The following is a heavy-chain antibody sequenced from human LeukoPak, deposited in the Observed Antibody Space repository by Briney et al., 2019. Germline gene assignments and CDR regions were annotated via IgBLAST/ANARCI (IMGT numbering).Heavy chain of an antibody. V-gene: IGHV5-51*01. D-gene: IGHD1-26*01. CDR3: VRPRPITIDEKLPMGYSDY. J-gene: IGHJ4*02. Sequence: GESLKISCKGSGYSFTSQWIGWVRQMPGKGLEWMGIIYPSDSDTRYSPSFEGQVSISADKSISTAYLQWSSLKASDSAIYYCVRPRPITIDEKLPMGYSDYWGQGTQVTVSS. CDR1: GYSFTSQW. CDR2: IYPSDSDT.